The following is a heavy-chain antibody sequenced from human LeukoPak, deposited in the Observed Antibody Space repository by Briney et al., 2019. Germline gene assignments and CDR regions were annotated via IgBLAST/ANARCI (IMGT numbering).Heavy chain of an antibody. Sequence: GGSLRLSCAASGFTFSSYGMHWVRQAPGKGLEWVAFIRYDGSNKYYADSVKGRFTISRDNSKNTLYLQMNSLRAEDTAVYYCAKAEYYYDSSGGLDYWGQGTLVTASS. J-gene: IGHJ4*02. D-gene: IGHD3-22*01. CDR3: AKAEYYYDSSGGLDY. CDR2: IRYDGSNK. V-gene: IGHV3-30*02. CDR1: GFTFSSYG.